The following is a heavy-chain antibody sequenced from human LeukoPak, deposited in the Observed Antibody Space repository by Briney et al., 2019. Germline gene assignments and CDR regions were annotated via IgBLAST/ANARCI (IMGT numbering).Heavy chain of an antibody. CDR3: SRRRFGEFDY. J-gene: IGHJ4*02. D-gene: IGHD3-10*01. CDR2: ICAYNGKT. V-gene: IGHV1-18*01. CDR1: GYTFTSYG. Sequence: ASVKASCKASGYTFTSYGISWVRPAPGQGREGVGWICAYNGKTNYARKLQGRVTIATDTSTSTAYVGVRRLGSYDTPGYYCSRRRFGEFDYWGEGTLLTVSS.